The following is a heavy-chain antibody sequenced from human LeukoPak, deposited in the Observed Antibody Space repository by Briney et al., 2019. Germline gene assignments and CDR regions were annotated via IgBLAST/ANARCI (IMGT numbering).Heavy chain of an antibody. CDR1: GFTFSSYS. CDR3: ARGEAAAGCDY. J-gene: IGHJ4*02. CDR2: ISSSSSTI. Sequence: GGSLRLSCAASGFTFSSYSMNWARQAPGKGLEWVSYISSSSSTIYYADSVKGRFTISRDNAKNSLYLQMNSLRAEDTAVYYCARGEAAAGCDYWGQGTLVTVSS. D-gene: IGHD6-13*01. V-gene: IGHV3-48*01.